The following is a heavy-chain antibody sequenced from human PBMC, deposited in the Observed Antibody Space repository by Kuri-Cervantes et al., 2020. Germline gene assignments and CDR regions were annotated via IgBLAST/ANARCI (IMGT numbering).Heavy chain of an antibody. V-gene: IGHV3-7*03. CDR3: ALEGGDSDAFDI. D-gene: IGHD4-17*01. J-gene: IGHJ3*02. CDR1: GFTLSSYW. CDR2: IKQDGTEK. Sequence: GGSLRLSCAASGFTLSSYWMSWVRQAPGKGLEWVANIKQDGTEKYYVDSVKGRFTISRDNAKNSLYLQMTSLRAEDTAVYYCALEGGDSDAFDIWGQGTMVTVSS.